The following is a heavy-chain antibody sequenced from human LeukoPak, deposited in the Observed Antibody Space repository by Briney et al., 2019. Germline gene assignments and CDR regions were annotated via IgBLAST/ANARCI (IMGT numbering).Heavy chain of an antibody. J-gene: IGHJ4*02. CDR3: ASIQGDYSNYEYYFDY. Sequence: SETLSLTCAVYGGSFSGYCWSWIRQPPGKGLEWIGEINHSGSTNYNPSLKSRVTISVDTSKNQFSLKLSSVTAADTAVYYCASIQGDYSNYEYYFDYWGQGTLDTVSS. V-gene: IGHV4-34*01. D-gene: IGHD4-11*01. CDR2: INHSGST. CDR1: GGSFSGYC.